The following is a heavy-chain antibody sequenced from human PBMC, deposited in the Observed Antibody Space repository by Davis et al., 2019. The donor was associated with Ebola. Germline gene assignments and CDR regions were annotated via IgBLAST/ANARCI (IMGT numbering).Heavy chain of an antibody. Sequence: SVKVSCKASGGTFSSYAISWVRQAPGQGLEWMGGIIPIFGTANYAQKFQGRVTITADKSTSTAYMELSSLRSDDTAVYYCARDITMIVGGWFDPWGQGTLVTVSS. CDR2: IIPIFGTA. D-gene: IGHD3-22*01. CDR1: GGTFSSYA. V-gene: IGHV1-69*06. CDR3: ARDITMIVGGWFDP. J-gene: IGHJ5*02.